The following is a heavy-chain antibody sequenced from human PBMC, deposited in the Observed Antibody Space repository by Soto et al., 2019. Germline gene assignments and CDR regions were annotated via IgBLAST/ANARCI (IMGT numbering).Heavy chain of an antibody. V-gene: IGHV3-7*03. CDR2: IKQDGNDK. Sequence: ESLLLSCAASGFSFSSHWMSWVRQAPGKGLEWVANIKQDGNDKRYVDSVKGRFTISRDNAKSSLYLQMNSLRAEDTAVYYCARYSYSSGPQDSWGQGTLVTVSS. D-gene: IGHD6-19*01. CDR1: GFSFSSHW. J-gene: IGHJ4*02. CDR3: ARYSYSSGPQDS.